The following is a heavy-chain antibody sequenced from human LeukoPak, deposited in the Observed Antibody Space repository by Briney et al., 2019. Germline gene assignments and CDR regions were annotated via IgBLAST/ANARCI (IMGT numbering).Heavy chain of an antibody. CDR1: GGTFSSYA. V-gene: IGHV1-69*05. J-gene: IGHJ4*02. CDR2: IIPIFGTA. D-gene: IGHD2-2*01. CDR3: ARDSADIVVVPAAMRRFDY. Sequence: ASVKVSCKASGGTFSSYAISWVLQAPGQGLEWMGRIIPIFGTANYAQKFQGRVTITTDESTSTAYMELSSLRSEDTAVYYCARDSADIVVVPAAMRRFDYWGQGTLVTVSS.